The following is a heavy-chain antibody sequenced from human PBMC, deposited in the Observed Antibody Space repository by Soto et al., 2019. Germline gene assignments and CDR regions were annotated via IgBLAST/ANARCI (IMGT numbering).Heavy chain of an antibody. Sequence: TLSLTCTVSGVSISSGGYYWSWIRQHPGKGLEWVGYIYFTGTTLYNPSLKSRLAISVDTSKNQFSLKLTSVTAADTAVYYCARDWGSSGWPNWGQGVLVTVSS. CDR2: IYFTGTT. J-gene: IGHJ4*02. D-gene: IGHD6-19*01. V-gene: IGHV4-31*03. CDR3: ARDWGSSGWPN. CDR1: GVSISSGGYY.